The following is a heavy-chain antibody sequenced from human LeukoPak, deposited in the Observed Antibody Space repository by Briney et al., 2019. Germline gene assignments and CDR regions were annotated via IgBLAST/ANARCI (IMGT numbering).Heavy chain of an antibody. J-gene: IGHJ4*02. CDR2: IIPIFGTA. D-gene: IGHD2-15*01. Sequence: ASVKVSCKASGGTFSSYAISWVRQAPGQGLDWMGRIIPIFGTANYAQKFQGRGTITTDESTSTAYMELSSLRSEDTAVYYCARDESGVMSDAVRANWGQGTLVTVSS. V-gene: IGHV1-69*05. CDR1: GGTFSSYA. CDR3: ARDESGVMSDAVRAN.